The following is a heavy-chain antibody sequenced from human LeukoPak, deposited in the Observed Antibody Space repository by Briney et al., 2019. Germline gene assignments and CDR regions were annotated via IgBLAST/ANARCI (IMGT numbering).Heavy chain of an antibody. D-gene: IGHD5-12*01. CDR1: GGSFSVYY. V-gene: IGHV4-34*01. CDR3: ARVLVQGNGYSGYDEPFDY. CDR2: INHSGST. Sequence: SETLSLTCAVYGGSFSVYYWSWIRQPPGKGLEWIGEINHSGSTNYNPSLKSQVTISVDTSKNQFSLKLSTVSAADTAVYYCARVLVQGNGYSGYDEPFDYWGQGTLVTVSS. J-gene: IGHJ4*02.